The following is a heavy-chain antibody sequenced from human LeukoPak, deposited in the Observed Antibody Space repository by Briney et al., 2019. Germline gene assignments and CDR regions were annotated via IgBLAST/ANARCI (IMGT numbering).Heavy chain of an antibody. V-gene: IGHV7-4-1*02. CDR2: INTNTGNP. Sequence: ASVKVSCKASGYTFTSYGISWVRQAPGQGLEWMGWINTNTGNPTYAQGFTGRFVFSLDTSVSTAYLQISSLKAEDTAVYYCAREQDILSDPVEDYWGQGTLVTVSS. J-gene: IGHJ4*02. CDR3: AREQDILSDPVEDY. CDR1: GYTFTSYG. D-gene: IGHD2-15*01.